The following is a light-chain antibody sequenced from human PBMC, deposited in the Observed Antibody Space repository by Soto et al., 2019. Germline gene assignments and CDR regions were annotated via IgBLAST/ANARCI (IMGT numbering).Light chain of an antibody. CDR2: RNN. J-gene: IGLJ2*01. CDR1: SSNIGAGFD. V-gene: IGLV1-40*01. CDR3: QSYDSSLSAGV. Sequence: QSVLTQPPSVSGAPGQRVTISCTGSSSNIGAGFDVHWYQQLPGTAPKLLIYRNNNRPSGVPDRFSGSKSGTSASLAITGLQAEDEADYYCQSYDSSLSAGVFGGGTKVTVL.